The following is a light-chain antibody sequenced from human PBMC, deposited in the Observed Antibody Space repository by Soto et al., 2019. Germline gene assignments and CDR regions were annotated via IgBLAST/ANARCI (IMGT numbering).Light chain of an antibody. CDR2: GAS. CDR1: QSVTSSY. J-gene: IGKJ2*01. V-gene: IGKV3-20*01. CDR3: QHFDSSSYT. Sequence: EVVLTQSPGTLSLSPGQRATLSCRASQSVTSSYLAWYQQKPGQAPRLLIYGASIRATGIPDRFSDSGSGADFTLTISRLEPEDFALFYCQHFDSSSYTFGQGTKLEI.